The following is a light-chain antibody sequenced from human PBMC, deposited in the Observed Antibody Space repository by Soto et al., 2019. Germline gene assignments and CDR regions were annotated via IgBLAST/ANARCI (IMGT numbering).Light chain of an antibody. CDR1: SSDVGGSNY. V-gene: IGLV2-8*01. CDR2: EVN. J-gene: IGLJ2*01. Sequence: QSALTQPPSVSGSPGQSVAISCTGTSSDVGGSNYVSWYQRHPGKAPKLMIFEVNKRPSGVPNRFSGSKSGNTASLTVSGLQAEDEADYYCSSFAGINNPLVFGGGTKLTVL. CDR3: SSFAGINNPLV.